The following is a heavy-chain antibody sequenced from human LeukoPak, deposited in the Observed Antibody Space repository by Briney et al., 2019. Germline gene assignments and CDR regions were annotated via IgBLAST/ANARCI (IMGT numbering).Heavy chain of an antibody. D-gene: IGHD4/OR15-4a*01. CDR1: GFILSDSY. Sequence: GRCLRLSCSASGFILSDSYMSWFRLSRDKGMEWIAYITSSGTTTEYTDSPTGRFTISKVNDKNSLYLQMNSLRQHDTAPSYFGRDPDYGDPYWGKGNLVSVST. V-gene: IGHV3-11*01. CDR3: GRDPDYGDPY. J-gene: IGHJ4*02. CDR2: ITSSGTTT.